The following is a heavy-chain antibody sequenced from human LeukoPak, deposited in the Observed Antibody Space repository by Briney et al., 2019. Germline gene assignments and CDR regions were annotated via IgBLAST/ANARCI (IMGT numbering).Heavy chain of an antibody. D-gene: IGHD6-6*01. CDR2: ISAYNGNT. J-gene: IGHJ4*02. CDR1: GYTFTSYG. Sequence: ASVKVSCKASGYTFTSYGISWVRQAPGQGLEWMGWISAYNGNTNYAQKLQGRVTMTTDTSTSTAYMELRSLRSDDTAVYYCARDLAPRSSSGSVACYWGQGTLVTVSS. V-gene: IGHV1-18*01. CDR3: ARDLAPRSSSGSVACY.